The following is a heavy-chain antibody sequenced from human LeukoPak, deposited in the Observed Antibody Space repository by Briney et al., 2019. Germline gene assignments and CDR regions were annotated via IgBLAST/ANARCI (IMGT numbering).Heavy chain of an antibody. V-gene: IGHV4-59*01. D-gene: IGHD3-22*01. CDR1: GGSISSYY. Sequence: SETLSLTCTVSGGSISSYYWSWIRQPPGKGLEWIGYIYYSGSTNYNPSLKSRVTISVDTSKNQFSLKLSSVTAADTAVYYCARAQYYYDSSGSPMIDYWGQGTLVTVSS. CDR3: ARAQYYYDSSGSPMIDY. CDR2: IYYSGST. J-gene: IGHJ4*02.